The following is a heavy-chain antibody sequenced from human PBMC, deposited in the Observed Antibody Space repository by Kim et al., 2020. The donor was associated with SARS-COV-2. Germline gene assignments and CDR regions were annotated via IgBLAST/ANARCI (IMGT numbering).Heavy chain of an antibody. CDR1: GFTFSNAL. J-gene: IGHJ4*02. CDR3: TTVSPDY. Sequence: GGSLRLSCAVSGFTFSNALMSWVRQAPGKGLEWVGRIKSKKDGGTTDYSAPVKGRFTISRDDSKNTLYLQMNSLKSEDTAVYYCTTVSPDYWGQGTLVTVSS. CDR2: IKSKKDGGTT. V-gene: IGHV3-15*01.